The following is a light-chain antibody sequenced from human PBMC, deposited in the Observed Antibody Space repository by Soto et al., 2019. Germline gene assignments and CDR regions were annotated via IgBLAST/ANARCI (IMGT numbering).Light chain of an antibody. Sequence: NFMLTQPHSVSESPGKTLSISCTRSSGSIANNYVQWYQQRPGSAPTTVIYENNQRLSGVPDRFSGSTDCSSNSASLTISGLQTEDEADYYCQSYDSDFVVFGGGTQLTVL. V-gene: IGLV6-57*04. CDR1: SGSIANNY. J-gene: IGLJ2*01. CDR3: QSYDSDFVV. CDR2: ENN.